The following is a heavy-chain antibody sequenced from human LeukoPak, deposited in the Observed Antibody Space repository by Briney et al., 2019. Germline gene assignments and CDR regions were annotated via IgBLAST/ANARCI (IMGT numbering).Heavy chain of an antibody. CDR2: IKSKSDGETT. D-gene: IGHD3-3*01. CDR3: TTDSDDFDY. CDR1: GFTFSNAW. Sequence: GGSLRLSCAASGFTFSNAWMSWVRQAPGKGLEWVGRIKSKSDGETTDYAAPVKGRFTISRDDSKNTLYLQMNSPKTEDTALYYCTTDSDDFDYWGQGTLVTVSS. J-gene: IGHJ4*02. V-gene: IGHV3-15*01.